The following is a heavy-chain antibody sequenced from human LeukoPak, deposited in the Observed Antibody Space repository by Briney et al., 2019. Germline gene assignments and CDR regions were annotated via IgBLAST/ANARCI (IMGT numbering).Heavy chain of an antibody. CDR3: ARGAYYYDSSGYYYPDY. J-gene: IGHJ4*02. Sequence: SVKVSCKASGGTFSSYAISWVRQAPGQGLELMGGIIPIFGTANYAQKFQGRVTITADESTSTAYMELSSLRSEDTAVYYCARGAYYYDSSGYYYPDYWGQGTLVTVSS. CDR1: GGTFSSYA. V-gene: IGHV1-69*01. D-gene: IGHD3-22*01. CDR2: IIPIFGTA.